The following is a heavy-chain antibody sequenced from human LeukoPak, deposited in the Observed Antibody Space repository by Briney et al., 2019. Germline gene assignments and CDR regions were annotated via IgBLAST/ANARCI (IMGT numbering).Heavy chain of an antibody. Sequence: GGSLRLSCAASGFTFSSYVMHWVRQAPGKGLEYVSAISSNGGSTYYANSVKGRFTISRDNSKNTLYLQMGSLRAEDMAVYYCARTAGDCSGGSCYLPYDYWGQGTLVTVSS. CDR3: ARTAGDCSGGSCYLPYDY. J-gene: IGHJ4*02. D-gene: IGHD2-15*01. CDR1: GFTFSSYV. CDR2: ISSNGGST. V-gene: IGHV3-64*01.